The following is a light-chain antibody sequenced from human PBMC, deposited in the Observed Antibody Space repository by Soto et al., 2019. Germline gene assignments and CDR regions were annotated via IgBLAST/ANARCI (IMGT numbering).Light chain of an antibody. Sequence: AIQLTQSPSSLPASVGDRVIITCRASQGISSALAWYQQKPGKAPKLLMSDASTLESGVPARFSGSGSRTDFTLTISSLQPEDFATYYCQQFNSYPLTFGGGTKVEVK. J-gene: IGKJ4*01. CDR3: QQFNSYPLT. CDR2: DAS. V-gene: IGKV1-13*02. CDR1: QGISSA.